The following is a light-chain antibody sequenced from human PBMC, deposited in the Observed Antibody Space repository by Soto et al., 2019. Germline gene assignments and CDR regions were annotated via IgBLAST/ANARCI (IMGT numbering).Light chain of an antibody. CDR1: SSDFGGYNN. CDR3: CSYAVTFYV. CDR2: DVS. V-gene: IGLV2-11*01. Sequence: QSALTQPRSVSGSPGQSVTISCTGTSSDFGGYNNVSWYQHLPGKAPKLMIYDVSERPSGVPDRFSGSKSGNTASLTISGLQAEDEADYYCCSYAVTFYVFGTGTKLTVL. J-gene: IGLJ1*01.